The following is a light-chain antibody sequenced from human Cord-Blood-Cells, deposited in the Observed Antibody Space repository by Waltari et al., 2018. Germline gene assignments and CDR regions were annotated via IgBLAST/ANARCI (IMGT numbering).Light chain of an antibody. Sequence: QSALTPPPSVSGSPGQSITTPSTGTSSDVGGYNYVSWYQQHPGKAPKLMIYDVSNRPSGVSNRFSGSKSGNTASLTISGLQAEDEADYYCSSYTSSSTRVFGGGTKLTVL. J-gene: IGLJ3*02. CDR2: DVS. CDR3: SSYTSSSTRV. CDR1: SSDVGGYNY. V-gene: IGLV2-14*03.